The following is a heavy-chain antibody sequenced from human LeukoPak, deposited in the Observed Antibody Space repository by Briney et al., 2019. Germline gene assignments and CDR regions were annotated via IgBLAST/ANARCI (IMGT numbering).Heavy chain of an antibody. CDR2: INTYGTDT. V-gene: IGHV3-74*03. CDR3: AAKQWLAPPPDS. Sequence: GGPLRLSCAPSGFTLSKYWMLWVRQAPGKGLESVSRINTYGTDTPHADSVKGRFTVSRDNADNTMFLQMNSVRDEDTAVYYCAAKQWLAPPPDSWGQGTPVTVSS. D-gene: IGHD6-19*01. J-gene: IGHJ4*02. CDR1: GFTLSKYW.